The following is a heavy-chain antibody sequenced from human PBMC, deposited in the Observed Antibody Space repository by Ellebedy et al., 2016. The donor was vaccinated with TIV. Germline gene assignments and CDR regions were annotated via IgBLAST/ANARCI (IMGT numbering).Heavy chain of an antibody. V-gene: IGHV3-66*01. CDR3: ARDPGWGGDFGDNWFDP. J-gene: IGHJ5*02. CDR2: IYSDGNT. CDR1: GFSVSGHF. Sequence: GGSLRLSCAVSGFSVSGHFMNWVRQAPGKGLEWVSVIYSDGNTNYTDSVMGRFIISRDTPKNTLYLQMNSLRAEDTAVYYCARDPGWGGDFGDNWFDPWGQGTLVTVSS. D-gene: IGHD2-21*01.